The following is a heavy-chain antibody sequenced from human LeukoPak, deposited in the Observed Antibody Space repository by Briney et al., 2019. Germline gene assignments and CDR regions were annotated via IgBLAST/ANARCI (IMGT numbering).Heavy chain of an antibody. J-gene: IGHJ4*02. V-gene: IGHV3-23*01. D-gene: IGHD6-13*01. Sequence: GGSLRLSCAASGFTFSSYAMSWVRQAPGKGLEWVSAISGSGGSTYYADSVKGRFTISRDNSKNTLYLQMNSLRAEDAAVYYCAKCIFGSSWYYFDYWGQGTLVTVSS. CDR2: ISGSGGST. CDR3: AKCIFGSSWYYFDY. CDR1: GFTFSSYA.